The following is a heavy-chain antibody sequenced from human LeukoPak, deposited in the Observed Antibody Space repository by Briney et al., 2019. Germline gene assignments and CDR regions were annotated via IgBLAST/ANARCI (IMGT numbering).Heavy chain of an antibody. CDR2: IYYSGST. D-gene: IGHD4-17*01. J-gene: IGHJ6*02. Sequence: SETLSLTCTVSGGSISSYYWSWIRQPPGKGLEWIGYIYYSGSTNYNPSLKSRVTISVDTFKNQFSLKLSSVTAADTAVYYCARTTVTTYYYYGMDVWGQGTTVTVSS. CDR3: ARTTVTTYYYYGMDV. CDR1: GGSISSYY. V-gene: IGHV4-59*01.